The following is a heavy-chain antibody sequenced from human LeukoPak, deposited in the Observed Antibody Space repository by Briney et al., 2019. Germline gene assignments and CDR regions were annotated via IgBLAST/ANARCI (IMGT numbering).Heavy chain of an antibody. J-gene: IGHJ4*02. D-gene: IGHD1-26*01. Sequence: PGRSLRLSCAASGFTFSSYAMHWVRQAPGKGLEWVAVISYDGSNKYYADSVKGRFTTSRDNSKNTLYLQMNSLRAEDTAVYYCARDGGSGSYYVYWGQGTLVTVSS. CDR2: ISYDGSNK. CDR1: GFTFSSYA. V-gene: IGHV3-30*01. CDR3: ARDGGSGSYYVY.